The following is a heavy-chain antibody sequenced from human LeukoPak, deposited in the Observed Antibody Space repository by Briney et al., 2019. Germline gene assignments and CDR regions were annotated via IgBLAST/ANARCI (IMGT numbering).Heavy chain of an antibody. J-gene: IGHJ4*02. D-gene: IGHD4-17*01. Sequence: PGGSLRLSCAASGFTFSSYAMGWVRQAPGKGLEWVSLISGSGGSTYYADSVKGRFTVSRDNSKNTEYPQMNSLRAEDTAIYYCAKDDDDGDHVVVDHWGQGTLVTVSS. CDR1: GFTFSSYA. CDR2: ISGSGGST. CDR3: AKDDDDGDHVVVDH. V-gene: IGHV3-23*01.